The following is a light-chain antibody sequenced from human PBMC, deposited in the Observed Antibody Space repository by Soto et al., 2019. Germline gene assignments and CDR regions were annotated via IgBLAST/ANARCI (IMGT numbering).Light chain of an antibody. CDR1: SSDVGGYNY. CDR2: DVS. Sequence: QSALTQPRSVSGSPGQSVTISCTGTSSDVGGYNYVSWFQQPPGKAPKLIIYDVSKRPSGVPDRFSGSKSGNTASLTISGLQAEDEADYYCCSYAGSDLVFGGGTNLTVL. CDR3: CSYAGSDLV. J-gene: IGLJ3*02. V-gene: IGLV2-11*01.